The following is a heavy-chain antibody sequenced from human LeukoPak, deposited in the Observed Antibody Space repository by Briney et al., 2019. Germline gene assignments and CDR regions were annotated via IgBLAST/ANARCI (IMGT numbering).Heavy chain of an antibody. CDR1: GFTFSSYA. CDR2: IWYDGSNK. CDR3: ARSTIFGVVITHFDY. J-gene: IGHJ4*02. V-gene: IGHV3-33*08. Sequence: GGSLRLSCAASGFTFSSYAMHWVRQAPGKGLEWVAVIWYDGSNKYYADSVKGRFTISRDNSKNTLYLQMNSLRAEDTAVYYCARSTIFGVVITHFDYWGQGTLVTVSS. D-gene: IGHD3-3*01.